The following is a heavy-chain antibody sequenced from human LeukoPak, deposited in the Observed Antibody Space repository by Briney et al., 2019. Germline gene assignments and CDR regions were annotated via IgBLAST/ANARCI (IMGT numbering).Heavy chain of an antibody. CDR1: GFTFSSYA. J-gene: IGHJ4*02. Sequence: GGSLRLSCAASGFTFSSYAMSWVRQAPGKGLEWVSAITNSGGTTYYADSVKGRFTISRDNSKNMLYLQMSSLRAEDTAVYYCAKMHGYFDYWGQGALVPVSS. CDR2: ITNSGGTT. V-gene: IGHV3-23*01. CDR3: AKMHGYFDY.